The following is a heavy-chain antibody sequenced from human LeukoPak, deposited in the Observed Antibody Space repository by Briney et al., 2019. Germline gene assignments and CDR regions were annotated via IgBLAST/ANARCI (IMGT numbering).Heavy chain of an antibody. CDR2: IRSKAYGGTT. D-gene: IGHD2-2*01. CDR1: GFTFGDYA. J-gene: IGHJ6*02. Sequence: GGSLRLSCTASGFTFGDYAMSWVRQAPGKGLEWVGFIRSKAYGGTTEYAASVKGRFTISRDDSKSIAYLQMNSLKTEDTAVYYCTRDEVPAANYYGMDVWGQGTTVTVSS. CDR3: TRDEVPAANYYGMDV. V-gene: IGHV3-49*04.